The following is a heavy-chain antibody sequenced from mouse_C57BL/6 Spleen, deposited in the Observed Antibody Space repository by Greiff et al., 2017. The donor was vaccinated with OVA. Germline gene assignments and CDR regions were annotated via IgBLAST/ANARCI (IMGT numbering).Heavy chain of an antibody. CDR3: ARSDYYDPFAY. J-gene: IGHJ3*01. Sequence: VQLQQSGPELVKPGASVKISCKASGYTFTDYYMNWVKQSHGKSLEWIGDINPNNGGTSYNQKFKGKATLTVDKSSSTAYMELRSLTSEDSAVYYCARSDYYDPFAYWGQGTLVTVSA. D-gene: IGHD2-4*01. CDR2: INPNNGGT. V-gene: IGHV1-26*01. CDR1: GYTFTDYY.